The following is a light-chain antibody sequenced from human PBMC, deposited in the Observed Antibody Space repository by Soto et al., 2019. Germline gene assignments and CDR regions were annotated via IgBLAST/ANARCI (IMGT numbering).Light chain of an antibody. CDR1: QSLLHSNKNNY. CDR2: LGS. J-gene: IGKJ3*01. Sequence: DIVMTQSPLSLPVTPGEPASISCRSSQSLLHSNKNNYLDWYLQKPGQSPQLLIYLGSNRASGVPDRFSGSGSGTDFTLTISRVEAEDVGFYFCMQALQTPFTFGPGTKVEIK. CDR3: MQALQTPFT. V-gene: IGKV2-28*01.